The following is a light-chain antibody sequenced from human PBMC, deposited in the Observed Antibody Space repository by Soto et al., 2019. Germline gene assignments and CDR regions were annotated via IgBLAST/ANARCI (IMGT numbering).Light chain of an antibody. V-gene: IGKV1-5*03. CDR3: QQYNDYSPYT. Sequence: DLPMTQSPSTLSASVGDRVTITCRASQSISTWLAWYQQKPGKAPKLLIYKASSLESGVPSRFSGSGSGTEFTLTISSLQPDDFATYYCQQYNDYSPYTFGQGTKLEIK. J-gene: IGKJ2*01. CDR1: QSISTW. CDR2: KAS.